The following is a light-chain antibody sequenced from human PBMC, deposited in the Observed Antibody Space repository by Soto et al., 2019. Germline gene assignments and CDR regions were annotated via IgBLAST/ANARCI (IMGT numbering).Light chain of an antibody. CDR1: SSDVGSYNR. Sequence: QSVLTQPPSVSGSPGQSVTISCTGTSSDVGSYNRVSWYQQPPGTAPKLMIYVVTNRPSGVPDRFSGSKSGNTASLTISGLQAEDEADYYCSSYTSSSTFVIFGGGTKLTVL. CDR2: VVT. V-gene: IGLV2-18*02. J-gene: IGLJ2*01. CDR3: SSYTSSSTFVI.